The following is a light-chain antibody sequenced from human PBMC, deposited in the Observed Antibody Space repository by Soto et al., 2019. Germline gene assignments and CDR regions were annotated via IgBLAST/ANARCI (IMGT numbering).Light chain of an antibody. J-gene: IGKJ1*01. Sequence: EIVFTQSAGTLSLSPGERATLSCRASQSVSSSYLAWYQQKPGQAPRLLIYGASSRATGIPDRFSGSGSGTDFTLTISRLEPEDFAVYYCQQYGSSPPKTFGQGTKVDIK. CDR3: QQYGSSPPKT. V-gene: IGKV3-20*01. CDR2: GAS. CDR1: QSVSSSY.